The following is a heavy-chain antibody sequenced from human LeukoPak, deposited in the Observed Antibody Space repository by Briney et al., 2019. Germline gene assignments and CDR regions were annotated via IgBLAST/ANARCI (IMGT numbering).Heavy chain of an antibody. CDR3: ARDTMTPYFMDV. V-gene: IGHV3-23*01. D-gene: IGHD2-2*01. Sequence: GGSLRLSCSASGFTFSSYGMSWVRQAPGKGLEWFSGLSGSGGTTYYVDSVKGRFTISRDNSKNTLYLQMNSLRAEDTAVYYCARDTMTPYFMDVWGKGTTVTVSS. CDR2: LSGSGGTT. J-gene: IGHJ6*03. CDR1: GFTFSSYG.